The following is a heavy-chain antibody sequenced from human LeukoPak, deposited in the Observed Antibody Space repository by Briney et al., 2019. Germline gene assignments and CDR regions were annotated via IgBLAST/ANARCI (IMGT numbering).Heavy chain of an antibody. CDR2: ISSSSSYI. CDR1: GFTFSSYS. V-gene: IGHV3-21*04. CDR3: AKDRGGSTLRALDY. D-gene: IGHD3-10*01. Sequence: GGSLRLSCAASGFTFSSYSMNWVRQAPGKGLEGVSSISSSSSYIYYADSVKGRFTISRDNAKNTLYLQMNSLRAEDTAVYYCAKDRGGSTLRALDYWGQGTLVTVSS. J-gene: IGHJ4*02.